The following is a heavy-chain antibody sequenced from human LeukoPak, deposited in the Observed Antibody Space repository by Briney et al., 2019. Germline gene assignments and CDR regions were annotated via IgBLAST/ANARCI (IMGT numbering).Heavy chain of an antibody. CDR2: ISAYNGNT. Sequence: ASVKVSCKASGYTFSSYAINWVRQAPGQGLEWMGWISAYNGNTNYVQNFQGRVTMTTDTSTSTAYMELRSLRSDDTAVYYCAREGWYYGSGNYYWFDPWGQGTLVTVSS. CDR1: GYTFSSYA. CDR3: AREGWYYGSGNYYWFDP. V-gene: IGHV1-18*01. J-gene: IGHJ5*02. D-gene: IGHD3-10*01.